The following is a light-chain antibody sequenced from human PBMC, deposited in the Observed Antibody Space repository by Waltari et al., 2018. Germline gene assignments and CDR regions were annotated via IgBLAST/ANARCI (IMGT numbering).Light chain of an antibody. J-gene: IGLJ3*02. CDR2: DVS. CDR3: SSYTSSSTRGV. Sequence: QSALTQPASVSGSPGQSITISCTGTSSDVGGYNYVSWYQQHPGKAPKLMIYDVSNRPSGVSKRFAGSKSVNTASLTISGLQAEDEADYYCSSYTSSSTRGVFGGGTKLTVL. V-gene: IGLV2-14*03. CDR1: SSDVGGYNY.